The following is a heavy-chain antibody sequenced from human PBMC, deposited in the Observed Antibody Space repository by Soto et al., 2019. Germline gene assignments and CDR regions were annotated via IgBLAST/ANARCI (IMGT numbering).Heavy chain of an antibody. CDR1: RGYVNSLH. CDR3: AREGSHSPYTFAIGIQIWSFDR. V-gene: IGHV4-4*07. J-gene: IGHJ5*02. D-gene: IGHD1-26*01. Sequence: SETLSIACTFSRGYVNSLHRTLVRHPAGRGLDRIGRIFGNGNTDYSPSLKSRVTLSVDTSKDQISLNLTSVTAADMAVYYCAREGSHSPYTFAIGIQIWSFDRWGQGLTVTVS. CDR2: IFGNGNT.